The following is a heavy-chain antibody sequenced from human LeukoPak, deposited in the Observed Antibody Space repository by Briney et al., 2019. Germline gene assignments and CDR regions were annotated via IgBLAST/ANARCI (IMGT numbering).Heavy chain of an antibody. CDR1: GFTFSSYW. V-gene: IGHV3-7*03. D-gene: IGHD4-23*01. CDR2: IKQDGSEK. CDR3: ARGRSGNSLYYFDY. Sequence: GGSLRLSCATSGFTFSSYWMSWVRQAPGKGLEWVANIKQDGSEKYYVDSVKGRFTISRDNAKNSLYLQMNSLRSEDTAVYYCARGRSGNSLYYFDYWGQGTLVTVSS. J-gene: IGHJ4*02.